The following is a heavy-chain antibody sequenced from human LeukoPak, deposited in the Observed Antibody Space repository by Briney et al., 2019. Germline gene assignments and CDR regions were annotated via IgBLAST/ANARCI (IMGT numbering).Heavy chain of an antibody. Sequence: SETLSLTCTVSGGSISTSNYYWGWIRQPPGKGLEWIGNIFYSGSTYYSPSLRSRVTISLDTSRNQFSLKLNSVTAADTAVYYCARDWYYGSGSLCFDYWGQGTLVTVSS. V-gene: IGHV4-39*07. CDR2: IFYSGST. CDR3: ARDWYYGSGSLCFDY. D-gene: IGHD3-10*01. J-gene: IGHJ4*02. CDR1: GGSISTSNYY.